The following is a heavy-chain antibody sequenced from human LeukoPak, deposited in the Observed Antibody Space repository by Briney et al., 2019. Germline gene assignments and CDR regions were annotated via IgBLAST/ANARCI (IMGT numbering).Heavy chain of an antibody. CDR3: AKTTVRYHYFDY. V-gene: IGHV3-30*18. CDR2: ISYDGSNK. CDR1: GFTFSSYG. J-gene: IGHJ4*02. D-gene: IGHD4-11*01. Sequence: GGPLRLSCAASGFTFSSYGMHWVRQAPGKGLEWVAVISYDGSNKYYADSVKGRFTISRDNSKNTLYLQMNSLRAEDTAVYYCAKTTVRYHYFDYWGQGTLVTVSS.